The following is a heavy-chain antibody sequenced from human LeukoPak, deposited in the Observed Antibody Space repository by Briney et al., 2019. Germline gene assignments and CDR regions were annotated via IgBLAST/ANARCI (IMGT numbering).Heavy chain of an antibody. CDR2: IGGSGGST. D-gene: IGHD6-19*01. J-gene: IGHJ6*02. CDR3: AKVIHSSGWSYYYGMDV. CDR1: GFTFSSYA. V-gene: IGHV3-23*01. Sequence: GGSLRLSCAASGFTFSSYAMSWVRQVPRKGLEWVSAIGGSGGSTYYADSVRGRFTISRDNSKSTVYLQMNSLRVEDTAVYYCAKVIHSSGWSYYYGMDVWGQGTTVTVSS.